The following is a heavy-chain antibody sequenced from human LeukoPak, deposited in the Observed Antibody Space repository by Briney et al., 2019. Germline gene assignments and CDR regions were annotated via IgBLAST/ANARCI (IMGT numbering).Heavy chain of an antibody. Sequence: GGSKSSCRYYWDQIQQPPGKGLEWIGSIYYSGSTYYNPSLKSRVTISVDTSKNQFSLKLSSVTAADTAVYYCARDRGIDAFDILGQGTMVTVSS. D-gene: IGHD3-10*01. CDR2: IYYSGST. V-gene: IGHV4-39*07. CDR1: GGSKSSCRYY. CDR3: ARDRGIDAFDI. J-gene: IGHJ3*02.